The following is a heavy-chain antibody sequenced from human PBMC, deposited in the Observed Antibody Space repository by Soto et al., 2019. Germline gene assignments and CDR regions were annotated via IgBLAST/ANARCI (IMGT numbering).Heavy chain of an antibody. D-gene: IGHD3-22*01. V-gene: IGHV1-18*01. CDR1: GYTFTRSG. CDR3: AREGYYDSSGYYYFDY. J-gene: IGHJ4*02. CDR2: ISTYNGNT. Sequence: GASVKVSCKASGYTFTRSGISWVRQAPGQGLEWMGWISTYNGNTNYAQKLQGRVTMTTDTSTSTAYMELRSLRSDDTAVYYCAREGYYDSSGYYYFDYWGQGTLVTVSS.